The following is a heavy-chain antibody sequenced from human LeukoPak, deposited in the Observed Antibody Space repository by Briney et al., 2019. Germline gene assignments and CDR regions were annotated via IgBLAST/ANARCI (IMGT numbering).Heavy chain of an antibody. CDR3: TQLHTSGMDV. CDR1: GFTFSVSA. CDR2: IRSKANSYAT. J-gene: IGHJ6*02. V-gene: IGHV3-73*01. Sequence: GGSLRLSCVASGFTFSVSAVHWVRQASGKGLEWVGCIRSKANSYATAYAASVKGRCSISRDDSKNTAYLQMNNLKTEDTAVYYCTQLHTSGMDVWGQGTTVTASS. D-gene: IGHD5-24*01.